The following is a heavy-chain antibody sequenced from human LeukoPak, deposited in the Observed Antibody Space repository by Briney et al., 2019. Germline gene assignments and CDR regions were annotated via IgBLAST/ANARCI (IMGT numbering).Heavy chain of an antibody. V-gene: IGHV3-21*01. CDR2: ISSSSSYI. CDR3: AREIYYYDSSGYYDR. Sequence: GGSLRLSCAASGFTFSSYSMNWVRQAPGKGLEWVSSISSSSSYIYYADSVKGRFTISRDNAKNSLYLQMNSLRAEDTAVYYCAREIYYYDSSGYYDRWGQGTLVTVSS. D-gene: IGHD3-22*01. CDR1: GFTFSSYS. J-gene: IGHJ4*02.